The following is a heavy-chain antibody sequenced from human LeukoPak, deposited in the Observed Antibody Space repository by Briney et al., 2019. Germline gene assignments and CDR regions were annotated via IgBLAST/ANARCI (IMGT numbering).Heavy chain of an antibody. V-gene: IGHV4-59*01. CDR3: ARGPTVLYYYYGMDV. CDR1: GTSISSYY. J-gene: IGHJ6*02. D-gene: IGHD4-11*01. CDR2: IYYSGST. Sequence: SETLSLTCTVSGTSISSYYRSWIRQPPGKGLVWIGYIYYSGSTNYNPSLKSRVTISVDTSKNQFSLKLSSVTAADTAVYYCARGPTVLYYYYGMDVWGQGTTVIVSS.